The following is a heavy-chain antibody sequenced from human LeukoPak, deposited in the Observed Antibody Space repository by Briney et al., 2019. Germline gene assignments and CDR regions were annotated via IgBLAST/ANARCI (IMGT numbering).Heavy chain of an antibody. Sequence: GASVKVSCKASGYTFTSYDINWVRQATGQGLEWMGWMNPNSGNTGYAQKFQGRVTITRNTSISTAYMELSRLRSDDTAVYYCARARTSYYDSSGYIRVAAFDIWGQGTMVTVSS. D-gene: IGHD3-22*01. J-gene: IGHJ3*02. V-gene: IGHV1-8*03. CDR2: MNPNSGNT. CDR3: ARARTSYYDSSGYIRVAAFDI. CDR1: GYTFTSYD.